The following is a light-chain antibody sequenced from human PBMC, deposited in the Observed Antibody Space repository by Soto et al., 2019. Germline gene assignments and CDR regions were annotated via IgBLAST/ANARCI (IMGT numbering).Light chain of an antibody. CDR2: DVN. J-gene: IGLJ1*01. CDR1: SSDVGGYNF. CDR3: SLYSSNGSLI. V-gene: IGLV2-18*01. Sequence: QSALTQPPSASGSPGQSVTISCTGTSSDVGGYNFVSWYQHFPGKAPKLIIYDVNNRPSGAPDRFSGSTSGNTASLTISGLQAEDETDYFCSLYSSNGSLIFGPGTKVTVL.